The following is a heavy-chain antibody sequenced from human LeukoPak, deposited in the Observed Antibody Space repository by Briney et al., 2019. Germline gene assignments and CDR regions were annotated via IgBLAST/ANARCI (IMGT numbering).Heavy chain of an antibody. CDR1: GYTFTNYT. CDR3: RSGRDTTGYFVY. CDR2: IDTNAGNP. J-gene: IGHJ4*02. Sequence: GASVKVSCKATGYTFTNYTINWMRLAPGQGLGWMCYIDTNAGNPTYTQAFAGRFVYYLDTSVTTTYLQISSRKAEYTAVYYCRSGRDTTGYFVYGGQGTLATVSS. D-gene: IGHD3-9*01. V-gene: IGHV7-4-1*02.